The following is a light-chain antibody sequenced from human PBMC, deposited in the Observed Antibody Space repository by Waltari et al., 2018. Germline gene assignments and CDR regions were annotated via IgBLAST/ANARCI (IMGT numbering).Light chain of an antibody. CDR1: KTIGSC. Sequence: DLQMTKPPSPLPASVGARVTIPCGARKTIGSCLSWYQQKPGIAPKLVIYAASTLQSGVPSRFSGSGSGTNFTLTITSLQAEDFATYFCQASYTTPYSFGQGTKVEIK. V-gene: IGKV1-39*01. CDR3: QASYTTPYS. CDR2: AAS. J-gene: IGKJ2*03.